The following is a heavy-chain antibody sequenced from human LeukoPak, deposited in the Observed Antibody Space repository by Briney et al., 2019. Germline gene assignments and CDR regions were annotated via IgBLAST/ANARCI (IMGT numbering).Heavy chain of an antibody. CDR1: GGSFSGYY. J-gene: IGHJ5*02. CDR3: ARERGNYYGSGSLNWFDP. Sequence: SETLSLTCAVYGGSFSGYYWSWIRQPPGKGLEWIGYIYYSGSTNYNPSLKSRVTISVDTSKNQFSLKLSSVTAADTAVYYCARERGNYYGSGSLNWFDPWGQGTLVTVSS. V-gene: IGHV4-59*01. CDR2: IYYSGST. D-gene: IGHD3-10*01.